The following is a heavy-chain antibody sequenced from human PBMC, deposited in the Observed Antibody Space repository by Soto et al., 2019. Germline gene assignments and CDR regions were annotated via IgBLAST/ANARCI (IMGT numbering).Heavy chain of an antibody. D-gene: IGHD3-10*01. V-gene: IGHV1-69*02. CDR3: AIPDNPYNDTGRACIDN. J-gene: IGHJ4*02. CDR1: GGTFSTYT. Sequence: SVKVSCKASGGTFSTYTITWLRQAPGQGPEWMGRIIPVLGIANYAQKFQGRITITADKSTSTAYMELSSLRSEDTAVFYCAIPDNPYNDTGRACIDNLGQGALVTISS. CDR2: IIPVLGIA.